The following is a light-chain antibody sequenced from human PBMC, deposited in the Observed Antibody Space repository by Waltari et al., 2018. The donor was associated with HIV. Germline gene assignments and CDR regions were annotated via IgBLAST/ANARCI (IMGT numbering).Light chain of an antibody. Sequence: QPVLTQPPSVSGAPGQRVTISCTGNSSNIGANYDVYWYHQVPGTAPKVLIYDQSHAPSVVPDRFSGSRSCPSASLAITGLQADDEADYYCQSYDRSLRASIFGGGTRLTVL. CDR2: DQS. CDR1: SSNIGANYD. J-gene: IGLJ2*01. V-gene: IGLV1-40*01. CDR3: QSYDRSLRASI.